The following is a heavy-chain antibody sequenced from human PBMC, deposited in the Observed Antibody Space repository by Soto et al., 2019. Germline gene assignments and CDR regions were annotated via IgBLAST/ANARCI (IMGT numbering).Heavy chain of an antibody. J-gene: IGHJ4*02. Sequence: ASVKVSCKASGYTFTSYAMHWVRQAPGQRLEWMGWINAGNGNTKYSQKFQGRVTITRDTSASTAYMELSSLRSEDTAVYYCARGRDDIVLMVYAMDFDYWGQGTLVTVSS. V-gene: IGHV1-3*01. CDR1: GYTFTSYA. CDR3: ARGRDDIVLMVYAMDFDY. CDR2: INAGNGNT. D-gene: IGHD2-8*01.